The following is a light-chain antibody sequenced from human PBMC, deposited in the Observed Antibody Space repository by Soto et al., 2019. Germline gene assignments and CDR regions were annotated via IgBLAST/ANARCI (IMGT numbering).Light chain of an antibody. CDR2: GAG. J-gene: IGKJ1*01. Sequence: EIVLTQSPGTLSLSPGERATLSCRASQTVSLSYLAWYQQKPGRAPRLLIYGAGTRATGITDTFSGSGSETAFTLNIRSMQSDDFAVYYCQQYRDWPQTFGQGTKVDIK. CDR3: QQYRDWPQT. CDR1: QTVSLSY. V-gene: IGKV3-15*01.